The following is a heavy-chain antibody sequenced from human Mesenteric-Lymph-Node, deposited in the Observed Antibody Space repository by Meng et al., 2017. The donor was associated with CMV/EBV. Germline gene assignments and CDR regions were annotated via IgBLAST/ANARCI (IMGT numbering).Heavy chain of an antibody. CDR2: IYRGDNT. V-gene: IGHV3-66*01. D-gene: IGHD3-10*01. CDR3: TGDSVSNPNLDY. Sequence: VDLVGFGGGLGQPGGYLRLSCAASGFNVRDKYMSWVCQAPGKGLEWVCIIYRGDNTYYIDSVKDRFTVSRDNSKNTMYLQMNSLRVEDTAVYYCTGDSVSNPNLDYWGQGTLVTVSS. CDR1: GFNVRDKY. J-gene: IGHJ4*02.